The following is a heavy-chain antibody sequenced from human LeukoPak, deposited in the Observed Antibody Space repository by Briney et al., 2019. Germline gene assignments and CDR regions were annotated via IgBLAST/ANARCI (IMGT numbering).Heavy chain of an antibody. Sequence: PSETLSLTCIVSGGSINAYYWSWIRLPAGKGLEWIGHIHTAGTTYNNPSLKSRISMSVDTSKNQFSLKLSSVTAADTAVYYCARVGSSWYGGWFDPWGQGTLVTVSS. CDR3: ARVGSSWYGGWFDP. V-gene: IGHV4-4*07. J-gene: IGHJ5*02. D-gene: IGHD6-13*01. CDR1: GGSINAYY. CDR2: IHTAGTT.